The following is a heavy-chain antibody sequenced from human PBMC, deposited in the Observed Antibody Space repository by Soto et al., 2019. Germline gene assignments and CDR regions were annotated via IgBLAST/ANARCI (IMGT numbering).Heavy chain of an antibody. CDR2: IYYSGST. D-gene: IGHD3-22*01. Sequence: QVQLQESGPGLVKPSQTLSLTCTVSVASISSGGYYWSWIRQHPGEGLEWIGYIYYSGSTSYNPSLKSRVTISVDTSKNQFSLKLSSVTDADTAVYYCARESKYDTSGYPPWFAPWGPGTLVTVSS. CDR3: ARESKYDTSGYPPWFAP. V-gene: IGHV4-31*03. CDR1: VASISSGGYY. J-gene: IGHJ5*02.